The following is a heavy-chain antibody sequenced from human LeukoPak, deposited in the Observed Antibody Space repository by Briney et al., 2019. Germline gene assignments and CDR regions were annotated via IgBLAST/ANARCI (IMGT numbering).Heavy chain of an antibody. Sequence: GGSLRLSCVASGFTVKTNSMSWVRQAPGKGLEWVSVIYTGGSTYHADSVNGRFTISRGNSKNTLYLQMTSLTAEDTAVYYCASAREYCISSECYDYFQHWGQGTLVSVSS. CDR3: ASAREYCISSECYDYFQH. CDR1: GFTVKTNS. J-gene: IGHJ1*01. V-gene: IGHV3-53*01. D-gene: IGHD2-2*01. CDR2: IYTGGST.